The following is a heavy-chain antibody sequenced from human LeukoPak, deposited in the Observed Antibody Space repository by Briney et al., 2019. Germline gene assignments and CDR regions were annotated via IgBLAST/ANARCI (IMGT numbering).Heavy chain of an antibody. V-gene: IGHV3-66*02. CDR3: ARGEMATIPIDY. D-gene: IGHD5-24*01. CDR2: IYSGGSK. J-gene: IGHJ4*02. CDR1: GFTVSSNY. Sequence: QPGGSLRLSCAASGFTVSSNYMSWVRQAPGKGLEWVSVIYSGGSKYYAEAVMGRLTISRDNSKNTMYLQMNSLSAEDTAVYYCARGEMATIPIDYWGQGTLVTVSS.